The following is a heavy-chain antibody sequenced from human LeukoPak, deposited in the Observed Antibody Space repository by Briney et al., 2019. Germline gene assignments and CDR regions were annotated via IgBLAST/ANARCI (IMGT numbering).Heavy chain of an antibody. J-gene: IGHJ4*02. V-gene: IGHV3-7*01. CDR2: IKQDGSEK. CDR3: ARDHLPRRYDSWSGYRTSVYFDY. D-gene: IGHD3-3*01. CDR1: GFTFSSYW. Sequence: GGSLRLSCAASGFTFSSYWMSWVRQAPGKGLEWVANIKQDGSEKYYVDSVKGRFTISRDNAKNSLYLQMNSLRAEDTAVYYCARDHLPRRYDSWSGYRTSVYFDYWGQGTLVTVSS.